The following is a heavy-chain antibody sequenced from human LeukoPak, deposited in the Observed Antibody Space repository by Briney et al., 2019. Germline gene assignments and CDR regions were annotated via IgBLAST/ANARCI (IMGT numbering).Heavy chain of an antibody. V-gene: IGHV3-53*01. D-gene: IGHD4-11*01. CDR1: GFTVSSNY. Sequence: GGSLRLSCAASGFTVSSNYMSWVRQAPGKGLEWVSVIYTGGSTYYADSVKGRFTISRDNSKNSLYLQMNSLRAEDTAVYYCVAPYSDYVSGYDYWGQGNLVTVSA. CDR2: IYTGGST. J-gene: IGHJ4*02. CDR3: VAPYSDYVSGYDY.